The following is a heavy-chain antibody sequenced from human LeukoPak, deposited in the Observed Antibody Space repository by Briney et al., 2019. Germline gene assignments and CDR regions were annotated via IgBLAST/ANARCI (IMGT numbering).Heavy chain of an antibody. D-gene: IGHD4-11*01. CDR1: GGTFSSYA. CDR2: IIPIFGTA. V-gene: IGHV1-69*05. CDR3: ARGIRDYHFDY. Sequence: ASVKVSCKASGGTFSSYAISWVRQAPGQGLEWMGRIIPIFGTANYAQKFQGRVTITTDESTSTAYMELSSLRSEDTAVYYCARGIRDYHFDYWGQGTLVTVSS. J-gene: IGHJ4*02.